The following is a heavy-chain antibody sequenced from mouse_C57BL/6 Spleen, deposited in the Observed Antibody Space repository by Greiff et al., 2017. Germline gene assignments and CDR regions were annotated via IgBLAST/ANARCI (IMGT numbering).Heavy chain of an antibody. V-gene: IGHV14-1*01. CDR1: GFNFKDYY. J-gene: IGHJ2*01. Sequence: EVQLVESGAELVRPGASVKLSCTASGFNFKDYYMHWVKQRPGHGLEWIGRIDPEDGDTEYAPKFQGKATMTADTSSTTAYLQLSSLTSEDTAVYYCTTYRYYGSRDFAYWGQGTTLTVSS. D-gene: IGHD1-1*01. CDR2: IDPEDGDT. CDR3: TTYRYYGSRDFAY.